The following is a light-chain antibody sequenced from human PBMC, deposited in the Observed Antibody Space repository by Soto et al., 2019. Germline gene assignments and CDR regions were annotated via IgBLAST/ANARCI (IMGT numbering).Light chain of an antibody. CDR3: SSEAASHTVV. CDR2: DVY. CDR1: SSDVGGYDY. Sequence: QSVLTQPRSVSGSPGQSLTISCTGSSSDVGGYDYVSWYQHHPGKAPKLIIYDVYKRPSGVPGRFSGSKSGNTASLTISGLQAEDEADYHCSSEAASHTVVFGGGTQLTVL. J-gene: IGLJ3*02. V-gene: IGLV2-11*01.